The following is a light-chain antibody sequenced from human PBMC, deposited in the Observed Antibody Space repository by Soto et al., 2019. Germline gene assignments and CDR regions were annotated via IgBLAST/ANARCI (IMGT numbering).Light chain of an antibody. CDR2: AAS. CDR3: QQTDTLPST. Sequence: DIQMNQSPSSVSAAVGERVTITCRASQVMSSWLAWYQQKPGKAPKLLIFAASTLQSGVPSRFSGSGSRTDFTLTITSLQPEDIGTYYCQQTDTLPSTFGQGTRLEIK. V-gene: IGKV1D-12*01. J-gene: IGKJ5*01. CDR1: QVMSSW.